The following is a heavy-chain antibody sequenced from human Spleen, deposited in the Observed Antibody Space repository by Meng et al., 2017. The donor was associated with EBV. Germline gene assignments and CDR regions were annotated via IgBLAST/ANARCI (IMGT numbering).Heavy chain of an antibody. Sequence: VVLVYVGGVLFRLAGSLRFAFPASGFTFSCYALTCVRQAPVKGLEWISAISGTVGRTHYADSVKGRFSISRDDSKNTVYLQMNSLTVDDTALYYCAKLLDSWGQGTLVTVSS. CDR1: GFTFSCYA. J-gene: IGHJ5*01. CDR2: ISGTVGRT. V-gene: IGHV3-23*04. CDR3: AKLLDS. D-gene: IGHD2-8*02.